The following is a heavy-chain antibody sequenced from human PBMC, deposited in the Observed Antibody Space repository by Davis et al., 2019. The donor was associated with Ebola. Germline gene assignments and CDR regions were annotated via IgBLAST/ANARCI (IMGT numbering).Heavy chain of an antibody. J-gene: IGHJ5*02. CDR1: GFTFSTYS. V-gene: IGHV3-21*01. Sequence: GESLKISCAASGFTFSTYSMSWVRQAPGKGLEWVSSISSDSDYIYYADSAKGRFTISRDNAKNSLYLQMNSLRAEDTAVYYCAKDQLAAAGWFDPWGQGTLVTVSS. D-gene: IGHD6-13*01. CDR2: ISSDSDYI. CDR3: AKDQLAAAGWFDP.